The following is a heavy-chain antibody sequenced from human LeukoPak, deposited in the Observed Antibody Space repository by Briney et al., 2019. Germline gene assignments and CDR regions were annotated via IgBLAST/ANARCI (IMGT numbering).Heavy chain of an antibody. J-gene: IGHJ6*04. CDR3: AKVYCSSTSCYGMDV. CDR2: ISYDGSNK. CDR1: GFTFSTYV. D-gene: IGHD2-2*01. V-gene: IGHV3-30*18. Sequence: GGSLRLSCSVSGFTFSTYVMHWVRQAPGKGLEWVAVISYDGSNKYYADSVKGRFTISRDNSKNTLYLQMNSLRAEDTAVYYCAKVYCSSTSCYGMDVWGRGTTVTVSS.